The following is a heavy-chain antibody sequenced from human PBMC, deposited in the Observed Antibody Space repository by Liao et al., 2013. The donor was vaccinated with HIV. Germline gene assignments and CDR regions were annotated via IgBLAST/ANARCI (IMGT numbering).Heavy chain of an antibody. CDR1: GGSISSGGYS. Sequence: QVQLQESGPGLVKPSQTLSLTCTVSGGSISSGGYSWSWIRQPAGKGLEWIGRIYISGSTNYNPSLKSRVSVSVDTSNNQFSLRLNSVTAADTAVYYCVRISSLDRTFDYWGQGTLVTVSS. CDR3: VRISSLDRTFDY. D-gene: IGHD3/OR15-3a*01. CDR2: IYISGST. J-gene: IGHJ4*02. V-gene: IGHV4-61*02.